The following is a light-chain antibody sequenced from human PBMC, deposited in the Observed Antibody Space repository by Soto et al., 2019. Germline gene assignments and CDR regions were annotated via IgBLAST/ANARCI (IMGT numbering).Light chain of an antibody. CDR1: SSDVGGYDY. Sequence: QSVLTQPPSASGSPGQSVTISCTGTSSDVGGYDYVSWYQQHPGKAPKLMIFEVSKRPSGVPDRFFGSKSANTASLTVSGLQAEDEADYYCYSYAGSNNYVFGTGTKLTVL. CDR2: EVS. V-gene: IGLV2-8*01. J-gene: IGLJ1*01. CDR3: YSYAGSNNYV.